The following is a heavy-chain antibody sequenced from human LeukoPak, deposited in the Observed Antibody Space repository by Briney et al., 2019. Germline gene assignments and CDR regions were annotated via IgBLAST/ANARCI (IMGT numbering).Heavy chain of an antibody. D-gene: IGHD2-2*01. CDR3: AKDIVVVPAAISSGDAFDI. J-gene: IGHJ3*02. CDR2: ISGSGGST. Sequence: GGSLRLSCAASGFTFSSYAMSWVRQAPGKGLEWVSAISGSGGSTYYADSVKGRFTISRDNSKNTLYLQMNSLRAEDTAVYYCAKDIVVVPAAISSGDAFDIWGQGTMVTVS. V-gene: IGHV3-23*01. CDR1: GFTFSSYA.